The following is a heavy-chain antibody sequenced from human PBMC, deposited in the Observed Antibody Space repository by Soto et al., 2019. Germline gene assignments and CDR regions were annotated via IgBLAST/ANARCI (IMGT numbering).Heavy chain of an antibody. J-gene: IGHJ4*02. V-gene: IGHV3-23*01. CDR1: GFTFSSYA. CDR3: ASGRGYRAFYFDY. D-gene: IGHD5-18*01. CDR2: ISGSGGST. Sequence: EVQLLESGGGSVQPGGSLRLSCAASGFTFSSYAMSWVRQAPGKGLEWVSVISGSGGSTYYADSVQGRFTISRDNSKNTLYLQMNSLRAEDTAVYYCASGRGYRAFYFDYWGQGTLVTVSS.